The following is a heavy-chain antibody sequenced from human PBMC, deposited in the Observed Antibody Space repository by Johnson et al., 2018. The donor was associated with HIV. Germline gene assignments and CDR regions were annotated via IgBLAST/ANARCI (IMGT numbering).Heavy chain of an antibody. CDR2: ISSNGGST. D-gene: IGHD1-20*01. CDR1: GFTFSSYA. V-gene: IGHV3-64*01. Sequence: VQLVESGGGLVQPGGSLRLSCAASGFTFSSYAMHWVRQAPGKGLEYVSAISSNGGSTYYANSVKGIFTISRDNSKNTLYLQMGSLRAEDMAVYYCAKDITGSDHAFDIWGQGTMVTVSS. CDR3: AKDITGSDHAFDI. J-gene: IGHJ3*02.